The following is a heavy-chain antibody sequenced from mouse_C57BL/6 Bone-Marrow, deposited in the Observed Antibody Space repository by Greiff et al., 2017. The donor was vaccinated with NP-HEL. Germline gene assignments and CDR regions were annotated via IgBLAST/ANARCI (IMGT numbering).Heavy chain of an antibody. CDR3: ARHEEPVKTSLVWFAY. V-gene: IGHV1-62-2*01. CDR1: GYTFTEYT. J-gene: IGHJ3*01. D-gene: IGHD2-2*01. CDR2: FYPGSGSI. Sequence: LVESGAELVKPGASVKLSCKASGYTFTEYTIHWVKQRSGQGLEWIGWFYPGSGSIKYNEKFKDKATLTADKSSSTVYMELSRLTSEDSAVYFCARHEEPVKTSLVWFAYWGQGTLVTVSA.